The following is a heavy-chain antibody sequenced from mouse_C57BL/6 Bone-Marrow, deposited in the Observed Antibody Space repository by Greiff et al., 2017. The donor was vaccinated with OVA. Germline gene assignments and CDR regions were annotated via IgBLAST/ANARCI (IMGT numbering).Heavy chain of an antibody. CDR2: ITHSGET. J-gene: IGHJ3*01. Sequence: VKLQESGPGLVKPSQSLFLTCSITGFPITSGYYWIWIRQSPGKPLEWMGYITHSGETFYNPSLQSPISITRETSKNQFFLQLNSVTTEDTAMYYCAGGLNWAWFAYWGQGTLVTVSA. CDR3: AGGLNWAWFAY. D-gene: IGHD4-1*01. V-gene: IGHV12-3*01. CDR1: GFPITSGYY.